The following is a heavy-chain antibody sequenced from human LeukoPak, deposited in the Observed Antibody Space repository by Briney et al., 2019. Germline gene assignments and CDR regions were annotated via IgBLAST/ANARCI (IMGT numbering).Heavy chain of an antibody. CDR2: ISSGSSYI. D-gene: IGHD6-13*01. CDR1: GFTFSRYN. V-gene: IGHV3-21*01. J-gene: IGHJ4*02. CDR3: ARFIAAPYYFDY. Sequence: PGGSLRLSCAASGFTFSRYNMNWVRQAPGKGLEWVSSISSGSSYIYYADSVKGRFTISRDNAKNSLYLQMNSLRAEDTAVYYCARFIAAPYYFDYWGRGTLVTVSS.